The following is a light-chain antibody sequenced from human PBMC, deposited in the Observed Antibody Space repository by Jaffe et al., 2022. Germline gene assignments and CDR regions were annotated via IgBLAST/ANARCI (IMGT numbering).Light chain of an antibody. CDR3: QQYGSSAGT. J-gene: IGKJ1*01. Sequence: EIVLTQSPGTLSLSPGQGATLSCRASQSVRNTYLAWYQQKPGQAPRLLIYGTSSRAAGIPDRFSAGGSGTDFTLTISKLESEDFAVYYCQQYGSSAGTFGQGTRVEV. CDR2: GTS. V-gene: IGKV3-20*01. CDR1: QSVRNTY.